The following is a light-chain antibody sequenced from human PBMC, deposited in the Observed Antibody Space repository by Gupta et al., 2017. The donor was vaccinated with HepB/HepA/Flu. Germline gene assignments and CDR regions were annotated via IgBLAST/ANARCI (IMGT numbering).Light chain of an antibody. J-gene: IGKJ1*01. Sequence: EIVLTQSPGTLSLSPGERATLPCRTSQSVSDSQLAWYQQKPGQAPRLLIYAVSIRATGIPDRVSGSGSGTDFTLTISRLEPEDFAVYYCQQYDSSTWTFGPGTKVEIK. CDR1: QSVSDSQ. CDR2: AVS. V-gene: IGKV3-20*01. CDR3: QQYDSSTWT.